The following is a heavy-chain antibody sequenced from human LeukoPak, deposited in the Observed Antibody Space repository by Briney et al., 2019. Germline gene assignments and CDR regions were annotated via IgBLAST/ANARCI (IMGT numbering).Heavy chain of an antibody. CDR2: IYYSGST. CDR3: ARHPLWFGELAYWYFDL. J-gene: IGHJ2*01. CDR1: GGSISSSSYY. Sequence: SETLSLTCTVSGGSISSSSYYWGWIRQPPGKGLEWIGSIYYSGSTYYNPSLKSRVTISVDTSKNQFSLKLSSVTAADTAVYYCARHPLWFGELAYWYFDLWGRGTLVTVSS. V-gene: IGHV4-39*01. D-gene: IGHD3-10*01.